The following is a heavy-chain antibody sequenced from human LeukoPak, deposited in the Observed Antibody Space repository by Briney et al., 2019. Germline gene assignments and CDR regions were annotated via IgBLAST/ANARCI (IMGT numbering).Heavy chain of an antibody. D-gene: IGHD3-3*01. CDR3: ATVSDFWSGLPFEP. Sequence: GASVKVSCKVSGYTLTELSMHWVRQAPGKGLEWMGGFDPEDGETIYAQKFQGRVTMTEDTSTDTAYMELSSLRSEDTAVYYCATVSDFWSGLPFEPWGQGTLVTVSS. CDR2: FDPEDGET. V-gene: IGHV1-24*01. CDR1: GYTLTELS. J-gene: IGHJ5*02.